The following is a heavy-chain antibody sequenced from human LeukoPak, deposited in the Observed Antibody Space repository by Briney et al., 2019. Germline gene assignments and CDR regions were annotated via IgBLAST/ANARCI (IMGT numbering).Heavy chain of an antibody. J-gene: IGHJ1*01. V-gene: IGHV3-21*01. D-gene: IGHD2-2*01. Sequence: GGSLRLSCAASGFTFSSYRMNWVRQAPGQGLEWCSSISSSGGYIYYVGSVKGRFTISRDNAKNSLYLQMNSLRAEPKAMYYIPRGAGYCSSTSCYHGYSPQWGQPTPVTVPS. CDR2: ISSSGGYI. CDR3: PRGAGYCSSTSCYHGYSPQ. CDR1: GFTFSSYR.